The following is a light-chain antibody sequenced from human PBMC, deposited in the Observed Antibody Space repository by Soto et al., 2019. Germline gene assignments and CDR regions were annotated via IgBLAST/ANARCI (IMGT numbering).Light chain of an antibody. CDR2: SNN. J-gene: IGLJ2*01. CDR3: SAWDDSLVVV. V-gene: IGLV1-44*01. Sequence: QAMLTQPPSASGTPGQTVTITCSGSNSNIGSNSVNWFQHLPGAVPKLLIFSNNQRPSGVPDRFSGSKSGTSASLAISGLQTEDESDYYCSAWDDSLVVVFGGGTKVTVL. CDR1: NSNIGSNS.